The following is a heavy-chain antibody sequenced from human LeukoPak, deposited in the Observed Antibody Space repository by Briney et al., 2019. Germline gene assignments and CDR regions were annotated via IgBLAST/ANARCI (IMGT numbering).Heavy chain of an antibody. V-gene: IGHV4-59*01. CDR3: ARSFRGYSQGYYYYAMDV. J-gene: IGHJ6*02. CDR1: GGSISSYF. CDR2: MYHSGST. Sequence: SETLSLTCTVSGGSISSYFWSWIRQSPGKGLDWIGLMYHSGSTNYNTSLKSRVIMSQDTSTNQFSLQVNSVTAADSAVYYCARSFRGYSQGYYYYAMDVWGQGTTVTVFS. D-gene: IGHD5-18*01.